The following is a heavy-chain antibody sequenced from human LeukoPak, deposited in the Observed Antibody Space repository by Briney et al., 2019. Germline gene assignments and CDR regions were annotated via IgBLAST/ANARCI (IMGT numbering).Heavy chain of an antibody. CDR2: INRSGVT. Sequence: TSETLSLTCAVSRYSINSVSCSFFWGWIRQPPGKGLEWIGSINRSGVTYYNPSLKSRVAISVDTSTNHFSLSLNSVTAADTAVYYCTRVSVRGAFVDWGPGALLTVSS. D-gene: IGHD4/OR15-4a*01. J-gene: IGHJ4*02. CDR3: TRVSVRGAFVD. CDR1: RYSINSVSCSFF. V-gene: IGHV4-38-2*01.